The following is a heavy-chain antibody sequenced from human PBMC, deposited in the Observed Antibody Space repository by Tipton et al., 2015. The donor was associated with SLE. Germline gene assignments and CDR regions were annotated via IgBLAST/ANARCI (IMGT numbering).Heavy chain of an antibody. CDR2: IYYSGST. Sequence: TLSLTCIVSGDSISSGYHWGWIRQSPGKGLEWIGSIYYSGSTYYNPSLKSRVTVSADTSKNQFSLKLSSVTAADTAVYYCARDRDIVLEPVPIPPAFDIWGQGTMVTVSS. D-gene: IGHD2-2*02. CDR1: GDSISSGYH. CDR3: ARDRDIVLEPVPIPPAFDI. J-gene: IGHJ3*02. V-gene: IGHV4-38-2*02.